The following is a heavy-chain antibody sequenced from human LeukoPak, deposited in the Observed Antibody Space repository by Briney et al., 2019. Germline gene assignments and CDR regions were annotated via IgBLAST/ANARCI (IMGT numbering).Heavy chain of an antibody. J-gene: IGHJ2*01. Sequence: GGSLRLSCAASGFTFSSHGMHWVRQAPGKGLEWVAVVGGSAHTKFYADSVKGRFTISRDNSKNTLYLEVNSLRDEDTAVYYCAKEGAWGNWYFDLWGRGALVTVSS. CDR1: GFTFSSHG. D-gene: IGHD3-16*01. CDR2: VGGSAHTK. CDR3: AKEGAWGNWYFDL. V-gene: IGHV3-30*02.